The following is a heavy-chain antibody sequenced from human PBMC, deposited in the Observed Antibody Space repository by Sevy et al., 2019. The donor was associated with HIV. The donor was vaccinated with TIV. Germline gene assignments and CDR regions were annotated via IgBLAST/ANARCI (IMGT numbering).Heavy chain of an antibody. J-gene: IGHJ5*02. V-gene: IGHV4-34*01. CDR1: GGSFSGYY. CDR2: INHSGST. CDR3: ARAPPVVVVPGAPSWFDP. D-gene: IGHD2-2*01. Sequence: SETLSLTCAVYGGSFSGYYWNWIRQSPGKGLEWIGEINHSGSTHYNPSLKSRVTISVDTSKNQFSLRLNSVIAADTAVYYCARAPPVVVVPGAPSWFDPWGQRTLVTVSS.